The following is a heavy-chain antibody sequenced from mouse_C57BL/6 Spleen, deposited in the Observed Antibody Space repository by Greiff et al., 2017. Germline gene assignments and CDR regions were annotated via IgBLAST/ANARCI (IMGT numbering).Heavy chain of an antibody. V-gene: IGHV5-16*01. Sequence: EVKVVESEGGLVQPGSSMKLSCTASGFTFSDYYMAWVRQVPEKGLEWVANINYDGSSTYYLDSLKSRFIISRDNAKNILYLQMSSLKSEDTATYYCARGNYYGSHYYAMDYWGQGTSVTVAS. J-gene: IGHJ4*01. CDR1: GFTFSDYY. CDR3: ARGNYYGSHYYAMDY. D-gene: IGHD1-1*01. CDR2: INYDGSST.